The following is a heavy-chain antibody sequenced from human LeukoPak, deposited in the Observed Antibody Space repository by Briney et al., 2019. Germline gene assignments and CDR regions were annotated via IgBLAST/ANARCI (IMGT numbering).Heavy chain of an antibody. CDR3: ARGPETIGGMDV. Sequence: ASVKVSCKASGYTFTSYYMHWVRPAPGQGLEWMGIINPSGGSTSYAQKFQGRVTMTRNTSISTAYMELSSLRSEDTAVYYCARGPETIGGMDVWGQGTTVTVSS. V-gene: IGHV1-46*01. CDR1: GYTFTSYY. J-gene: IGHJ6*02. CDR2: INPSGGST. D-gene: IGHD1-14*01.